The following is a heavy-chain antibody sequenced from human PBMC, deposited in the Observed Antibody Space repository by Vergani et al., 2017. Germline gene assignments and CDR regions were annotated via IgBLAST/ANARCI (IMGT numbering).Heavy chain of an antibody. J-gene: IGHJ6*02. D-gene: IGHD3-10*01. CDR2: INHSGDT. CDR3: ARHRGSGGFFPSSYFYGMDV. V-gene: IGHV4-38-2*01. CDR1: DSSIMTNPY. Sequence: QVQLQESGPGLVKPSETLTLTCDVSDSSIMTNPYWGWFRQSPGKGLEWIGGINHSGDTHYNSSLKSRGSISIVSSSKFSLSLTSVTAADTAIYYCARHRGSGGFFPSSYFYGMDVWGHGTTVTVSS.